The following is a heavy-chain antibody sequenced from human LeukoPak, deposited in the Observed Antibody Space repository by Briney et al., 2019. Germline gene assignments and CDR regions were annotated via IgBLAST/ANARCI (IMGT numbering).Heavy chain of an antibody. V-gene: IGHV1-2*02. CDR3: ARVGTISGWYGFFLFGSRDPNWFDP. D-gene: IGHD6-19*01. CDR1: GYTFTGYY. J-gene: IGHJ5*02. Sequence: GASVKVSRKASGYTFTGYYMHWVRQAPGQGLEWMGWINPNSGGTNYAQKFQGRVTMTRDTSISTAYMELSRLRSDDTAVYYCARVGTISGWYGFFLFGSRDPNWFDPWGQGTLVTVSS. CDR2: INPNSGGT.